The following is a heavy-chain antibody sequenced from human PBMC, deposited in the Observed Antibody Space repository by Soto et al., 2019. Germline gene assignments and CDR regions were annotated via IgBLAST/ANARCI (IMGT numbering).Heavy chain of an antibody. J-gene: IGHJ4*02. V-gene: IGHV3-9*01. CDR1: GFTFDDYA. Sequence: DVQLVESGGGLVQPGRSLRLSCAASGFTFDDYAMHWVRQAPGKGLEWVSGISWNSGSIGYADSVKGRFTISRDNAKNSLYLQMNSLRAEDTALYYCAKDLSFDYWGQGTLVTVSS. CDR2: ISWNSGSI. CDR3: AKDLSFDY.